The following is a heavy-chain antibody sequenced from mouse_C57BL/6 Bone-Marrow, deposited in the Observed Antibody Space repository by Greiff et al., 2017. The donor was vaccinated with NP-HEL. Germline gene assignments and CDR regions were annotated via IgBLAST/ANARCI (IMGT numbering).Heavy chain of an antibody. D-gene: IGHD1-1*01. CDR3: TTVVGE. CDR1: VFNITYDY. CDR2: IDPENGDT. J-gene: IGHJ1*03. V-gene: IGHV14-4*01. Sequence: EVQLVESGAELVRPPPTLTVSFPSSVFNITYDYLPFLKPMPEQGLEWIGWIDPENGDTEYASKFQGKATITADTSSNTAYLQLSSLTSEDTAVYYCTTVVGERGTGTTVTVSS.